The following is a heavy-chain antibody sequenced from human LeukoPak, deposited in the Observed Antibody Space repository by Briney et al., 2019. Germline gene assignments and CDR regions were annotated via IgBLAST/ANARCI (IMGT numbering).Heavy chain of an antibody. CDR3: ARGVSNCSGGSCYSFDY. CDR2: IYTSGST. V-gene: IGHV4-61*02. J-gene: IGHJ4*02. D-gene: IGHD2-15*01. Sequence: SQTLSLTCTVSGGSISSGSYYWSWIRPPAGNGLEWIGRIYTSGSTNYNPSLKSRVTISVDTSKNQFSLKLSSVTAADTAVYYCARGVSNCSGGSCYSFDYWGQGTLVTVSS. CDR1: GGSISSGSYY.